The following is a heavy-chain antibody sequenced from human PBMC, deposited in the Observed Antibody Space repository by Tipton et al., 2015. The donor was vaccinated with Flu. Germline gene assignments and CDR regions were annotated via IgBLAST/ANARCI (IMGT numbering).Heavy chain of an antibody. V-gene: IGHV3-11*01. J-gene: IGHJ4*02. CDR1: GFIFKDYY. D-gene: IGHD2-21*01. CDR2: ISSSGSTI. Sequence: SLRLSCAASGFIFKDYYMTWIRQAPGKGLEWLSYISSSGSTIYYADSVKGRFTISRDNDKNSVSLQMNSLRAGDTAFYYCARTIYSDYFDYWGQGTLVTVSS. CDR3: ARTIYSDYFDY.